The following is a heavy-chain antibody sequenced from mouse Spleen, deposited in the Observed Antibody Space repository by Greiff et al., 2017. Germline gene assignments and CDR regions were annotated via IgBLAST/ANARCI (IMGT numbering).Heavy chain of an antibody. J-gene: IGHJ4*01. Sequence: VQLQQSGPELVKPGASVKISCKASGYTFTDYYMNWVKQSHGKSLEWIGDINPNNGGTSYNQKFKGKATLTVDKSSSTAYMELRSLTSEDSAVYYCARSGRGDFYYAMDYWGQGTSVTVSS. CDR2: INPNNGGT. CDR1: GYTFTDYY. CDR3: ARSGRGDFYYAMDY. D-gene: IGHD1-1*01. V-gene: IGHV1-26*01.